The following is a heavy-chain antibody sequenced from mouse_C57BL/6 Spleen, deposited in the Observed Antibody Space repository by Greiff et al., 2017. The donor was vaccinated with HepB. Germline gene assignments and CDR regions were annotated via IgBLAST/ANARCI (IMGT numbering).Heavy chain of an antibody. J-gene: IGHJ1*03. CDR2: ISDGGSYT. V-gene: IGHV5-4*01. D-gene: IGHD1-3*01. Sequence: EVKLVESGGGLVKPGGSLKLSCAASGFTFSSYAMSWVRQTPEKRLEWVATISDGGSYTYYPDNVKGRFTISRDNAKNNLYLQMSHLKSEDTAMYYCARDGDNPYWYFDVWGTGTTVTVSS. CDR1: GFTFSSYA. CDR3: ARDGDNPYWYFDV.